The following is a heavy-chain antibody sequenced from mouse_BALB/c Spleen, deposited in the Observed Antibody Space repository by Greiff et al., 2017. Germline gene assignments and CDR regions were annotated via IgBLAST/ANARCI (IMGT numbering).Heavy chain of an antibody. CDR3: TRVDGNYIFDY. CDR2: IRLKSNNYAT. J-gene: IGHJ2*01. CDR1: GFTFSNYW. V-gene: IGHV6-6*02. Sequence: EVQLVESGGGLVQPGGSMKLSCVASGFTFSNYWMNWVRQSPEKGLEWVAEIRLKSNNYATHYAESVKGRFTISRDDSKSSVYLQMNNLRAEDTGIYYCTRVDGNYIFDYWGQGTTLTVSS. D-gene: IGHD2-1*01.